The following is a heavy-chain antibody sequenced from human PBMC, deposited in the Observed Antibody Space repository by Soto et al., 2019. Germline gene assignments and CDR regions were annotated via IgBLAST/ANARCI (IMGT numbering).Heavy chain of an antibody. CDR1: SGLVLSSAFY. Sequence: SETLSLTYTVSSGLVLSSAFYWSWIRQPPGKGLEWIGYIYYIGDINYNPSLKSRVTMSVDTSKNQFSLKLSSVTAADTAVYYCAREFYGMDVWGQGTTVS. CDR3: AREFYGMDV. V-gene: IGHV4-61*08. CDR2: IYYIGDI. J-gene: IGHJ6*02.